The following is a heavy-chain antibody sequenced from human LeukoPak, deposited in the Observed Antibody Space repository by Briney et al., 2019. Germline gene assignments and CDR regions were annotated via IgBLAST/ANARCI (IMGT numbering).Heavy chain of an antibody. CDR3: ARDHRVGGS. V-gene: IGHV3-53*01. CDR1: GFTVSRSS. Sequence: GGSLRLSCAASGFTVSRSSMTWVRQAPGKGLEWVSVIYSDGSAYYAESVKGRFTISRDNSKNTIYLQMNSLRAEDTAVYYCARDHRVGGSWGQGTLVTVSS. J-gene: IGHJ4*02. CDR2: IYSDGSA. D-gene: IGHD3-16*01.